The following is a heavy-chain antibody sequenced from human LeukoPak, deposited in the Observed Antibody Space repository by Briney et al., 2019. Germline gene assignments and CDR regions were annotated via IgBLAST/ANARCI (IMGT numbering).Heavy chain of an antibody. Sequence: SETLSLTCAVYGGSFSGYYWSWIRQPPGKGLEWIGEINHSGSTNYNPSLKSRVTISVDTSKNQFSLKLSSVTAADTAVYYCARNEYDSSGYYFQGYYYYMDVWGKGTTVTVSS. CDR3: ARNEYDSSGYYFQGYYYYMDV. D-gene: IGHD3-22*01. CDR1: GGSFSGYY. V-gene: IGHV4-34*01. CDR2: INHSGST. J-gene: IGHJ6*03.